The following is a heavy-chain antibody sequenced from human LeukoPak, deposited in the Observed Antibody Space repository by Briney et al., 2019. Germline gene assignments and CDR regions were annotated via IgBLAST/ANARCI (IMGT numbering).Heavy chain of an antibody. V-gene: IGHV1-46*01. CDR2: INPSGGST. Sequence: ASVKVSCKASGYTFTSYYMHWVRQAPGQGLEWMGIINPSGGSTSYAQKFQGRVTMTRDTSTSTVYMELSSLRSEDTAVYYCAREVGQWLVRGGFDPWGQGTLVTVSS. CDR1: GYTFTSYY. CDR3: AREVGQWLVRGGFDP. J-gene: IGHJ5*02. D-gene: IGHD6-19*01.